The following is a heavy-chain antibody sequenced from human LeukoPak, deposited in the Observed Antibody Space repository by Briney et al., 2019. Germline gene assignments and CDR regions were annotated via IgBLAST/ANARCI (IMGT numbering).Heavy chain of an antibody. V-gene: IGHV4-61*02. J-gene: IGHJ4*02. Sequence: SETLSLTCTVSGGSISSGSYYSSWIRQPAGKGLEWIGRIYTSGSTNYNPSLKSRVTISVDTSKNQFSLKLSSVTAADTAVYYCARASWFGESTTDYWGQGTLVTASS. CDR3: ARASWFGESTTDY. CDR2: IYTSGST. D-gene: IGHD3-10*01. CDR1: GGSISSGSYY.